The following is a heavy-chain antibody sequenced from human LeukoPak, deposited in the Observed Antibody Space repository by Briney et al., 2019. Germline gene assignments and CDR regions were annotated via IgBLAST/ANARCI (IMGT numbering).Heavy chain of an antibody. CDR3: ARGGGPGYSSSWSFDY. CDR1: GYTFTGYY. J-gene: IGHJ4*02. V-gene: IGHV1-2*02. CDR2: IKPHSGGT. Sequence: ASVKVSCTTSGYTFTGYYMHWVRQAPGHGLEWMGWIKPHSGGTNYAQKIQGRVTVTRGTSISTAYMELSRLRSDDTAVYNCARGGGPGYSSSWSFDYCGQGTLVTVSS. D-gene: IGHD6-13*01.